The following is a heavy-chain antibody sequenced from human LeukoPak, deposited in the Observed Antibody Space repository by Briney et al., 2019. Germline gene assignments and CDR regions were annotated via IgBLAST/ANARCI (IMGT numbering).Heavy chain of an antibody. Sequence: PGGSLRLSCAASGFTFSSYWMHWVRQAPGKGLVWVSRINSDGSSTRYADSVKGRFTISRDNAKNTLYLQMNNLRAEDTAVYYCARNLYCTSTSCPLDYWGQGTLVTVSS. CDR3: ARNLYCTSTSCPLDY. D-gene: IGHD2-2*01. CDR2: INSDGSST. J-gene: IGHJ4*02. CDR1: GFTFSSYW. V-gene: IGHV3-74*01.